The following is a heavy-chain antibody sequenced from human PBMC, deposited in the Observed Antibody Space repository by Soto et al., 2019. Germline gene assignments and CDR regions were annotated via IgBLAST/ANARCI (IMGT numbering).Heavy chain of an antibody. Sequence: QVQLVESGGGVVQPGRSLRLSCAASGFTFSSYAMHWVRQAPGKGLEWVAVISDDGSNKYYADSVKGRFTISRDSSKHTLYLQMNSLRAEDTAVYYCARYRQQYYYGMDVWGQGTTVTVSS. J-gene: IGHJ6*02. D-gene: IGHD6-13*01. CDR2: ISDDGSNK. V-gene: IGHV3-30-3*01. CDR3: ARYRQQYYYGMDV. CDR1: GFTFSSYA.